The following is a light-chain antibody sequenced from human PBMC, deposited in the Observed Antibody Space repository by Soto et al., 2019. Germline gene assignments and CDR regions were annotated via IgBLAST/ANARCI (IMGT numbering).Light chain of an antibody. CDR3: QQSYSTPIT. Sequence: DIQMTQSPSSLSASVGDRVTITCRASQSISSYLNWYQQKPGKAPKLLIYAASSLQSGVPSRFSGSGSRTHFTLTISSLQPEDFATYSCQQSYSTPITFGQGTRLEIK. V-gene: IGKV1-39*01. CDR1: QSISSY. J-gene: IGKJ5*01. CDR2: AAS.